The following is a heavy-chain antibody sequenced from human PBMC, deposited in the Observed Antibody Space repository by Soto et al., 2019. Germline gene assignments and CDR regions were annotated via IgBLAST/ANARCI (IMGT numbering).Heavy chain of an antibody. J-gene: IGHJ6*02. D-gene: IGHD2-15*01. CDR1: GYTFTSYG. V-gene: IGHV1-18*01. CDR2: ISAYNGNT. CDR3: ARGYCSGGSCYPTAWYYYYGMDV. Sequence: ASVKVSCKASGYTFTSYGISWVRPAPGQGLEWMGWISAYNGNTNYAQKLQGRVTMTTDTSTSTAYMELRSLRSDDTAVYYCARGYCSGGSCYPTAWYYYYGMDVWGQGTTVTVSS.